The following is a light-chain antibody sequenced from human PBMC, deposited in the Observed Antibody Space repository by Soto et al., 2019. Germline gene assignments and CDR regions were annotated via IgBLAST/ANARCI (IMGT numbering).Light chain of an antibody. V-gene: IGLV2-23*02. CDR2: EVS. CDR3: CSYAGSSTLV. Sequence: QSALTPPASVYGSLGQSITISCTGTSSDVGSYNLVSWYQQHPGKAPKLMIYEVSKRPSGVSNRFSGSKSGNTASLTISGLQAEDEADYYCCSYAGSSTLVFGGGTKLPVL. CDR1: SSDVGSYNL. J-gene: IGLJ3*02.